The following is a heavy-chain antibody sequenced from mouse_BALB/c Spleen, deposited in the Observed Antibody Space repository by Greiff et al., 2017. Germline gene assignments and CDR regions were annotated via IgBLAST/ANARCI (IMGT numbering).Heavy chain of an antibody. Sequence: LEESAAELARPGASVKMSCKASGYTFTSYTMHWVKQRPGQGLEWIGYINPSSGYTEYNQKFKDKTTLTADKSSSTAYMQLSSLTSEDSAVYYCARRVITTAFFAYWGQGTLVTVSA. J-gene: IGHJ3*01. D-gene: IGHD2-4*01. V-gene: IGHV1-4*02. CDR3: ARRVITTAFFAY. CDR1: GYTFTSYT. CDR2: INPSSGYT.